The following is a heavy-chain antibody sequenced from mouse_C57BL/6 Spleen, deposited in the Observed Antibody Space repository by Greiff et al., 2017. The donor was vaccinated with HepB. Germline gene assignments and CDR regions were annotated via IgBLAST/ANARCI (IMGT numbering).Heavy chain of an antibody. CDR3: ARDQPFDY. CDR2: ISYDGSN. CDR1: GYSITSGYY. V-gene: IGHV3-6*01. Sequence: KLQESGPGLVKPSQSLSLTCSVTGYSITSGYYWNWIRQFPGNKLEWMGYISYDGSNNYNPSLKNRISITRVTSKNQFFLKLNSVTTEDTATYYCARDQPFDYWGQGTTLTVSS. J-gene: IGHJ2*01. D-gene: IGHD6-1*01.